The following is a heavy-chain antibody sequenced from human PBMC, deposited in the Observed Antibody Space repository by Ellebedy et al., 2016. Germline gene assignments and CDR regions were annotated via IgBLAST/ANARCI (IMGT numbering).Heavy chain of an antibody. D-gene: IGHD6-19*01. CDR2: INHSGST. Sequence: SETLSLXCTVSGGSISSGGYYWSWIRQPPGKGLEWIGEINHSGSTNYNPSLKSRVTISVDTSKNQFSLKLSSVTAADTAVYYCARASYSISGWYLDYWGQGTLVAVSS. V-gene: IGHV4-39*07. CDR3: ARASYSISGWYLDY. J-gene: IGHJ4*02. CDR1: GGSISSGGYY.